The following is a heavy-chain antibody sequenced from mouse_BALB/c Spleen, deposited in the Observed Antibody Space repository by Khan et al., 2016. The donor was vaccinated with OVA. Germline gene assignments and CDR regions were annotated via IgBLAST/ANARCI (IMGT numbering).Heavy chain of an antibody. CDR1: GFSLSRYN. CDR2: IWGGGGT. CDR3: ARAYYRYDGYYAMDY. J-gene: IGHJ4*01. D-gene: IGHD2-14*01. Sequence: VELVESGPGLVAPSQSLSITCTVSGFSLSRYNIHWVRQPPGKGLEWLGMIWGGGGTDYNSTLKSILSIRKDNSQSQVLLKMNSLQTDDTAMYYCARAYYRYDGYYAMDYWGQGTSGTVSS. V-gene: IGHV2-6-4*01.